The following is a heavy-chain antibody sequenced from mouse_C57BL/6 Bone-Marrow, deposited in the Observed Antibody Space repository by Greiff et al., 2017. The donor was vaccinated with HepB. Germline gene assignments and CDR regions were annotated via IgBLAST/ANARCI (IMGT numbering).Heavy chain of an antibody. V-gene: IGHV3-6*01. CDR1: GYSITSGYY. J-gene: IGHJ2*01. D-gene: IGHD2-4*01. CDR3: AREGDYDGYYFDY. Sequence: VQLKESGPGLVKPSQSLSLTCSVTGYSITSGYYWNWIRQFPGNKLEWMGYISYDGSNNYNPSLKNRISITRDTSKNQFFLKLNSVTTEDTATYYCAREGDYDGYYFDYWGQGTTLTVSS. CDR2: ISYDGSN.